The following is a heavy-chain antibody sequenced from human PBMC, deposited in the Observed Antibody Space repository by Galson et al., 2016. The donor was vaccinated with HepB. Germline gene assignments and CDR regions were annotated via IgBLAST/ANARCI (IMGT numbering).Heavy chain of an antibody. CDR2: INGDSGYT. D-gene: IGHD1-20*01. CDR1: GFTFSSFA. CDR3: AKDLGDRFITVYYYMDV. Sequence: SLRLSCAASGFTFSSFAMAWVRQAPGKGLEWVSAINGDSGYTYYADSVKGRFTISRDNSQNTLYLQMNSLRAEDTAVYYCAKDLGDRFITVYYYMDVRGKGTTVTVSS. J-gene: IGHJ6*03. V-gene: IGHV3-23*01.